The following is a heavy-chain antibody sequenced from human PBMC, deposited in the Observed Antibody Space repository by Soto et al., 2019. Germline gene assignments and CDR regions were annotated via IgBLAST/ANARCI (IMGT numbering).Heavy chain of an antibody. D-gene: IGHD6-6*01. Sequence: XESLNISCKGSGYSFTSYWINWVRQMPGKGLEWMGGIDPSDSYTNYSPSLEGHVTISVDKSISIAYLQWSSLKASDTAMYYCASDTSSSGAGGLDVWGQGTTVTVSS. CDR1: GYSFTSYW. CDR3: ASDTSSSGAGGLDV. V-gene: IGHV5-10-1*01. J-gene: IGHJ6*02. CDR2: IDPSDSYT.